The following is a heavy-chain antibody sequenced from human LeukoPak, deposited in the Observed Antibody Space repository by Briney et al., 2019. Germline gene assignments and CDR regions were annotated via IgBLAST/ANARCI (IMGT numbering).Heavy chain of an antibody. J-gene: IGHJ4*02. D-gene: IGHD3-16*01. V-gene: IGHV1-2*02. CDR2: INPNSGGT. Sequence: ASVKVSCKASGYTFTGYYMHWVRQAPGQGLEWMGWINPNSGGTNYAQKFQGRVTMTRDTSISTAYMELSRLRSDDTAVHYCARDWGVGGTLPPSYYFDYWGQGTLVTVSS. CDR3: ARDWGVGGTLPPSYYFDY. CDR1: GYTFTGYY.